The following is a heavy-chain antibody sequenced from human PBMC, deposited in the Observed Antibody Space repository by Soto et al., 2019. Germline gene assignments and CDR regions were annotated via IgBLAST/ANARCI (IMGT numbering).Heavy chain of an antibody. CDR2: IYYSGST. CDR3: ARVASGTNGNNWFDP. Sequence: QVQLQESGPGLVKPSQTLSLTCTVSGGSISSGGYYWSWIRQHPGKGLEWIGYIYYSGSTYYNPSLKSRVTISVDPSKNQFSLKLSSVTAADTAVYYCARVASGTNGNNWFDPWGQGTLVTVSS. J-gene: IGHJ5*02. D-gene: IGHD3-10*01. V-gene: IGHV4-31*03. CDR1: GGSISSGGYY.